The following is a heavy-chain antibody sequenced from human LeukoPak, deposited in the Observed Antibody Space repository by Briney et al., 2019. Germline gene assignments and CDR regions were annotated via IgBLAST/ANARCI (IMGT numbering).Heavy chain of an antibody. V-gene: IGHV4-4*07. CDR2: IYTSGST. Sequence: MASETLSLTCTVSGGSISSYYWSWIRQPAGKGLEWIGRIYTSGSTNYNPSLKSRVTMSVDTSKNQFSLKLSSVTAADTAVYYCARDVYYDFWSGYYAEGNWFDPWGQGTLVTVSS. CDR1: GGSISSYY. D-gene: IGHD3-3*01. CDR3: ARDVYYDFWSGYYAEGNWFDP. J-gene: IGHJ5*02.